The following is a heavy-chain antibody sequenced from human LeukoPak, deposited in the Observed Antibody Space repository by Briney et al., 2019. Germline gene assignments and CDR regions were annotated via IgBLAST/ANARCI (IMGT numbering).Heavy chain of an antibody. CDR3: ARAQGALDY. CDR1: GFTITTYA. CDR2: IGRGGTE. J-gene: IGHJ4*02. Sequence: GGSLRLSCAPSGFTITTYAVNWVRQAPEEGLEWVSGIGRGGTEYYAVSVKGRFIISSDNSQNLVHLQMNSLTGEDTAVYYCARAQGALDYWGQGTLVTVSS. D-gene: IGHD1-26*01. V-gene: IGHV3-23*01.